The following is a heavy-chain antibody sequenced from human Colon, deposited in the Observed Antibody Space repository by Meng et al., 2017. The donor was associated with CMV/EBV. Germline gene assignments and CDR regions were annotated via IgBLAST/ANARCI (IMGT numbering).Heavy chain of an antibody. CDR3: ARGGAFKEAPTILSRGNYFDY. V-gene: IGHV1-18*01. CDR1: GYTFTSYG. CDR2: ISVYNGRT. Sequence: ASVKVSCKASGYTFTSYGISWVRQVPGQGLEWVGWISVYNGRTNYARKFQGRVTLTTDTSTSTAYMDLGSLTSDDTAVYYCARGGAFKEAPTILSRGNYFDYWGQGTPVTVSS. J-gene: IGHJ4*02. D-gene: IGHD2-15*01.